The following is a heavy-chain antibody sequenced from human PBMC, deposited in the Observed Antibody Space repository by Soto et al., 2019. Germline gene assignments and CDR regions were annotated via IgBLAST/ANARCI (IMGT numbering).Heavy chain of an antibody. V-gene: IGHV4-61*08. J-gene: IGHJ1*01. D-gene: IGHD3-22*01. Sequence: PSETLSLTCTVSGGSISSGDYYWSWIRQPPGKGLEWIGYVYYSGSTNYNPSLKSRVTISVDTSKNQFSLNLSSVTAADTAVYYCARDRRTYYHDSGGYYQLWGQGTLVT. CDR2: VYYSGST. CDR1: GGSISSGDYY. CDR3: ARDRRTYYHDSGGYYQL.